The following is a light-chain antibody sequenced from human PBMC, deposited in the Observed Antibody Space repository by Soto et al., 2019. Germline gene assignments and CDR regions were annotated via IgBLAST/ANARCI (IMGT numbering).Light chain of an antibody. Sequence: EIVLTQSPATLSLSPGERATLSCRASQSVSSNLAWYQQKPGQAPRLHIYDASNRATGIPARFSGSGSGTDYPLTISRLELEIFEVYYCQGGNTFGQGTRWE. CDR3: QGGNT. V-gene: IGKV3-11*01. J-gene: IGKJ5*01. CDR2: DAS. CDR1: QSVSSN.